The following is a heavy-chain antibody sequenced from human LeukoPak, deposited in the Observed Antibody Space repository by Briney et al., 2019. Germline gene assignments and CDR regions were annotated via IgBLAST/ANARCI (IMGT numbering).Heavy chain of an antibody. Sequence: SETLSLTCTVSGGSISSYYWGRIRQPAGKGLEWIGRINTSGSSNYNPSLRSRVTMSVDTSKNQFSLNLSPVTAADTAVYYCAREGGGPRWLDPWGQGTLVTVSS. D-gene: IGHD6-25*01. CDR3: AREGGGPRWLDP. J-gene: IGHJ5*02. V-gene: IGHV4-4*07. CDR1: GGSISSYY. CDR2: INTSGSS.